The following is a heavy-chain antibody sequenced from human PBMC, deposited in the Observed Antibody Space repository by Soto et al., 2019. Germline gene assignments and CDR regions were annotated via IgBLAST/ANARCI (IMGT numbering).Heavy chain of an antibody. CDR1: GYTFTSYD. CDR3: ARGLALLWFGQNAFAI. J-gene: IGHJ3*02. D-gene: IGHD3-10*01. V-gene: IGHV1-8*01. Sequence: ASVKVSCKASGYTFTSYDINWVRQATGQGLEWMGWMNPNSGNTGYAQKFQGRVTMTRNTSISTAYMELSSLRSEDTAVYYCARGLALLWFGQNAFAIWGQGTLVTVSS. CDR2: MNPNSGNT.